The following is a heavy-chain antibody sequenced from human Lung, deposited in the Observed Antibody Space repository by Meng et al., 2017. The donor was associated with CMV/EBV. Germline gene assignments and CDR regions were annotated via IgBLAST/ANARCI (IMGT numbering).Heavy chain of an antibody. Sequence: GESXKISCAASGFTFSSYAMHWVRQAPGKGLEWVAVISYDGSNKYYADSVKGRFTISRDNSKNTLYLQMNSLRAEDTAVYYGARDSRGSWYYSHGDYYYGMDVXGQGXTVTVSS. D-gene: IGHD6-13*01. CDR3: ARDSRGSWYYSHGDYYYGMDV. J-gene: IGHJ6*02. CDR2: ISYDGSNK. CDR1: GFTFSSYA. V-gene: IGHV3-30-3*01.